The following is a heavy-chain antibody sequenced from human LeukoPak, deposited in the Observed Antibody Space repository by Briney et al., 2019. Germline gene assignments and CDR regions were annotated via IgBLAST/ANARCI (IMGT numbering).Heavy chain of an antibody. CDR1: GGSFSGYY. Sequence: PSETLSLTCAVYGGSFSGYYWSWIRQPPGKGLEWIGEINHSGSTNYNPSLKSRVTISVDTSKNQFSLKLSPVTAADTAVYYCARGLRYFVYWGQGTLVTVSS. V-gene: IGHV4-34*01. D-gene: IGHD3-9*01. CDR2: INHSGST. CDR3: ARGLRYFVY. J-gene: IGHJ4*02.